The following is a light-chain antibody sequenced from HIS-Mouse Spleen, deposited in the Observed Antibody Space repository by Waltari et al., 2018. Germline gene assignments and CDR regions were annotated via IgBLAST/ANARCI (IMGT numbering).Light chain of an antibody. Sequence: QSVLTQPPSASGTPGQRVTISCSGRSPNLGSTYVLCYQQLPGTAPKLLICRNNRRPSGVPDRFSGSKSGTSASLAISGLRSEDEADYYCAAWDDSLSGWVFGGGTKLTVL. CDR3: AAWDDSLSGWV. CDR2: RNN. J-gene: IGLJ3*02. V-gene: IGLV1-47*01. CDR1: SPNLGSTY.